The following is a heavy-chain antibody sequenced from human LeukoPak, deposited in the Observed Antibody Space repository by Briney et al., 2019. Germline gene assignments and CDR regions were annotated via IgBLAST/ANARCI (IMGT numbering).Heavy chain of an antibody. Sequence: SETLSLTCTVSGGSISSYYWSWIRQPPGKGLEWIGYIYYSGSNNYNPSLKSRVTISVDTSKNQFSLKLSSVTAADTAVYYCARVGDFWSGTTFDYWGQGTLVTVSS. CDR2: IYYSGSN. J-gene: IGHJ4*02. D-gene: IGHD3-3*01. CDR3: ARVGDFWSGTTFDY. CDR1: GGSISSYY. V-gene: IGHV4-59*01.